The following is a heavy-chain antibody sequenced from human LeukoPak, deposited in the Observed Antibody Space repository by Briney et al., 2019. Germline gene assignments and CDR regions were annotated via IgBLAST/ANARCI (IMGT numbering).Heavy chain of an antibody. D-gene: IGHD2-8*01. CDR3: ARRYCTNGVCYDDRGAFDM. J-gene: IGHJ3*02. Sequence: GASVKVSCKASGGTFSSYAISWVRQAPGQGLEWMGGIIPIFGTTNYAQKFQGRVTITADKSTTTAYMELSSLRSEDTAVYYCARRYCTNGVCYDDRGAFDMWGEGTMVTVSS. CDR1: GGTFSSYA. V-gene: IGHV1-69*06. CDR2: IIPIFGTT.